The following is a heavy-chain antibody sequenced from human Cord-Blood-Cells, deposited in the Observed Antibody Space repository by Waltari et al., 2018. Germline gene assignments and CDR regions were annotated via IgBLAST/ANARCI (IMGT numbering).Heavy chain of an antibody. CDR1: GYNVCTNY. CDR3: ARSYSNYYYYGMDV. Sequence: EVQLVESGGALIQRGGSLRLSCAPSGYNVCTNYMSWVRQAPGKGLELVSVIYSGGSTYYANSVKGRFTISRDNSKNTLYLQMNSLSAEDTAVYYCARSYSNYYYYGMDVWGQGTTVTVSS. CDR2: IYSGGST. J-gene: IGHJ6*02. D-gene: IGHD4-4*01. V-gene: IGHV3-53*01.